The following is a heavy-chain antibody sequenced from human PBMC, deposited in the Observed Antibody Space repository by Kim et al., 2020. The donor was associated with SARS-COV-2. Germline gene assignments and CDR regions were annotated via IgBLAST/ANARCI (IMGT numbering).Heavy chain of an antibody. CDR1: GYTFTSSH. V-gene: IGHV1-46*03. Sequence: ASVKVSCKASGYTFTSSHIQWVRQAPGQGLEWVGLINPSGGSTTYAQKLQGRVTMTRDTSTSTAYMELSSLRSEDTALYYCARGTWGGGGWGYGSGQYNRFDPWGQGTLVTVSS. J-gene: IGHJ5*02. CDR2: INPSGGST. D-gene: IGHD3-10*01. CDR3: ARGTWGGGGWGYGSGQYNRFDP.